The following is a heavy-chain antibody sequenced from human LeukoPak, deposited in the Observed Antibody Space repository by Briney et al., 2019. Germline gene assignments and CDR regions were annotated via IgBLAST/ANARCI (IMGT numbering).Heavy chain of an antibody. J-gene: IGHJ4*02. CDR1: GFTVSSNY. D-gene: IGHD3-9*01. CDR3: ARDILTDSDY. V-gene: IGHV3-53*01. CDR2: IYSGGST. Sequence: GGSLRLSCAASGFTVSSNYMSWVRQAPGKGLEWVSVIYSGGSTYYADSVKGRFTVSRDNSKNTLYLQMNSPRAEDTAVYYCARDILTDSDYWGQGTLVTVSS.